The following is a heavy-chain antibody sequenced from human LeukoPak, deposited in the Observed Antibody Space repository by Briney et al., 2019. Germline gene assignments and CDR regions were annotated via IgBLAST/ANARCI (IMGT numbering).Heavy chain of an antibody. Sequence: GGSLRLSCAASGFTFSSYSMNWVRQAPGKGLEWVSSISSSSSYIYYADSVKGRFTISRDNAKNSLYLQMNSLRAEDTAVYYCARRYSSSWSDVYGMDVWGQGTTVTVSS. CDR2: ISSSSSYI. V-gene: IGHV3-21*04. CDR1: GFTFSSYS. CDR3: ARRYSSSWSDVYGMDV. D-gene: IGHD6-13*01. J-gene: IGHJ6*02.